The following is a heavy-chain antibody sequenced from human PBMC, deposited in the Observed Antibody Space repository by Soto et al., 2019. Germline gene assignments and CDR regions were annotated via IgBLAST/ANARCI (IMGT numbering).Heavy chain of an antibody. CDR1: GFTFSSYS. CDR2: ISSSSSYI. Sequence: GGSLRLSCAASGFTFSSYSMNWVRQAPGKGLEWVSSISSSSSYIYYADSVKGRFTISRDNAKNSLYLQMNSLRAEDTAVYYCVREADYGDYENYYYYGMDVWGQGTTVTVAS. J-gene: IGHJ6*02. V-gene: IGHV3-21*01. D-gene: IGHD4-17*01. CDR3: VREADYGDYENYYYYGMDV.